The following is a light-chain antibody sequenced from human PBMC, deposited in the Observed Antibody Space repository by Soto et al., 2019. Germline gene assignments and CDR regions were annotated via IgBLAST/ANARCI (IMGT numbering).Light chain of an antibody. V-gene: IGLV2-11*01. J-gene: IGLJ1*01. Sequence: QSVLTQPRSVSGSPGQSVTISCTGTSSDVGGYNYVSWYQQHPGKAPKLMIYDVGKRPSGVPDRFSGSKSANTASLTISGLQAEDEADYYCCSYAGSPYVFGTGTKLTVL. CDR2: DVG. CDR3: CSYAGSPYV. CDR1: SSDVGGYNY.